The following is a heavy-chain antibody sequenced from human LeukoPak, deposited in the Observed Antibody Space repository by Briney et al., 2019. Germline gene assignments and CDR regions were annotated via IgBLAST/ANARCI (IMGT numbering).Heavy chain of an antibody. D-gene: IGHD7-27*01. CDR1: GYTFTGYF. Sequence: RASVKVSCKASGYTFTGYFMHWVRQAPGQGLEWMGWINPNGAATKYAQKFQGRVTMTRDTSINTDFMELSSLRSDDTVLYYCTRDGFSGAAFDYWGQGTLVTVSS. CDR3: TRDGFSGAAFDY. J-gene: IGHJ4*02. V-gene: IGHV1-2*02. CDR2: INPNGAAT.